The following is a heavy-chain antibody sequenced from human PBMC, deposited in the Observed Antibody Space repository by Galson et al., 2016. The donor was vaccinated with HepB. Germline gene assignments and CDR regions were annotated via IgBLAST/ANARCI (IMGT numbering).Heavy chain of an antibody. J-gene: IGHJ4*02. Sequence: SLRLSCAASGFTFSGYAMSWVRQAPGKGLEWVSSINGRGDTTYYADSVEGRFTISRDNSKKSLYLQMNSLRAEDTAVYYCARDPVASSTWYYFDYWGQGTLVTVSS. CDR3: ARDPVASSTWYYFDY. CDR2: INGRGDTT. V-gene: IGHV3-23*01. D-gene: IGHD4-11*01. CDR1: GFTFSGYA.